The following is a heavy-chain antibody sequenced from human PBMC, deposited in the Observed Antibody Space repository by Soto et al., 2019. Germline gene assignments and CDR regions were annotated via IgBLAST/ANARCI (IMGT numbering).Heavy chain of an antibody. J-gene: IGHJ6*04. CDR2: ISYDGSNK. Sequence: QVQLVESGGGVVQPGRSLRLSCAASGFTFSSYAMHWVRQAPGKGLEWVAVISYDGSNKYYADSVKGRFTISRDNSKNTLYLQMNSLRAEDTAVYYCASSYSNSKTPYYYYGMDVWGKGATVTVSA. D-gene: IGHD4-4*01. V-gene: IGHV3-30-3*01. CDR1: GFTFSSYA. CDR3: ASSYSNSKTPYYYYGMDV.